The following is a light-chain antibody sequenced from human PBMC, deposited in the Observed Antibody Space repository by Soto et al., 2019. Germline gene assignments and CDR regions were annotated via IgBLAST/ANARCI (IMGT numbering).Light chain of an antibody. CDR3: QQYNDWPRHT. Sequence: VMTQSPATLSVSPGERATLSCRASQSVGSKLAWYQQKPGQAPRLLIYAASTRASGVPLRFSGSGSGTESGLTISGLQSEDFAVYYCQQYNDWPRHTFGQGTKLEL. CDR1: QSVGSK. V-gene: IGKV3D-15*01. CDR2: AAS. J-gene: IGKJ2*01.